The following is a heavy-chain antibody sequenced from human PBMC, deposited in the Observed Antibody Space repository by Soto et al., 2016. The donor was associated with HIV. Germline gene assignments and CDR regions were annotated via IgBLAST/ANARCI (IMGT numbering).Heavy chain of an antibody. D-gene: IGHD6-6*01. CDR3: ARGPRGWEYSSSPDLYWYFDL. Sequence: EVQLVESGGGLVQPGGSLRLSCAASGFTFSSYWMHWVRQAPGKGLVWVSRINSDGSSTSYADSVKGRFTISRDNAKNTLYLQMNSLRAEDTAVYYCARGPRGWEYSSSPDLYWYFDLWGRGTLVTVSS. CDR1: GFTFSSYW. V-gene: IGHV3-74*01. CDR2: INSDGSST. J-gene: IGHJ2*01.